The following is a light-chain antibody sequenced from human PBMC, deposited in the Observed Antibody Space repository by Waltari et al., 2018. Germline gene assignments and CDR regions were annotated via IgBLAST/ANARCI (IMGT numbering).Light chain of an antibody. J-gene: IGLJ2*01. V-gene: IGLV2-11*01. CDR3: CSYAGNYLRV. CDR1: SSAVGYYNF. Sequence: QSALTQPRSVSGSPGQSVTIPCPGTSSAVGYYNFVSWYQQQPGKAPKVIIYDVNERPSGVPDRFSGSKSGNPASLTISGLQAEDEADYYCCSYAGNYLRVFGGGTKLTVL. CDR2: DVN.